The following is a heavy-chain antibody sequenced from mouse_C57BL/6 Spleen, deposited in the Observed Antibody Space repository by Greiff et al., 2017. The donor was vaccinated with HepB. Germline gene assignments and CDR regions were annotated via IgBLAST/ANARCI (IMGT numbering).Heavy chain of an antibody. CDR2: IDPSDSEN. V-gene: IGHV1-52*01. D-gene: IGHD2-4*01. Sequence: QVQPQQPGAELVRPGSSVKLSCKASGYTFTSYWMHWVKQRPIQGLEWIGNIDPSDSENHYNQKFKEKATLTVDKSSSTALMQLNSLTSEDSAVYYCARDEDYQRYFDVWGTGTTVTVSS. CDR3: ARDEDYQRYFDV. J-gene: IGHJ1*03. CDR1: GYTFTSYW.